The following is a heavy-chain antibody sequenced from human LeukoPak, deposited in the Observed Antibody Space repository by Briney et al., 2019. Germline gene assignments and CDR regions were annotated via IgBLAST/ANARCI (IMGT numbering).Heavy chain of an antibody. V-gene: IGHV4-39*01. CDR1: AGSISSSSYY. CDR3: ARLIVVVPAAIYFDY. D-gene: IGHD2-2*02. CDR2: IYYSGST. Sequence: SETLSLTCTVSAGSISSSSYYWGWIRQPPGKGLEWIGSIYYSGSTYYNQSLKSRVTISVDTSKNQFSLKLSSVTAADTAVYYCARLIVVVPAAIYFDYRGQGTLVTVSS. J-gene: IGHJ4*02.